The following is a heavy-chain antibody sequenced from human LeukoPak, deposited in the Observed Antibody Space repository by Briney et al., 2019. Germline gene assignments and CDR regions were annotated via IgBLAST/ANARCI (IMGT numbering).Heavy chain of an antibody. CDR2: INHRGAT. J-gene: IGHJ4*02. CDR3: ARGKGDLSMIVMIVTAAEFYFDS. V-gene: IGHV4-34*01. CDR1: GGSLSDHD. Sequence: SSETLSLTCAVFGGSLSDHDWSWIRQPPGKGLEWIGEINHRGATNYNPSLKSRVTLSLDTSKNQVSLKLNSLTAADTAVYYCARGKGDLSMIVMIVTAAEFYFDSWGPGTLVTVSS. D-gene: IGHD3-22*01.